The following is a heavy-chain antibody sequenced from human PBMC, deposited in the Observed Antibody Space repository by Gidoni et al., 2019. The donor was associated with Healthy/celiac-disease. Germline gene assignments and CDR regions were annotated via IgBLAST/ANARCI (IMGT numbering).Heavy chain of an antibody. D-gene: IGHD6-19*01. CDR3: AKGVGSGWYMYAFDI. J-gene: IGHJ3*02. V-gene: IGHV3-9*01. Sequence: EVHLVESGGGLVQPGRSLRLSCAASGFTFDDYAMHWVRQAPGKGLEWVSGISWNSGSIGYADSVKGRFTISRDNAKNSLYLQMNSLRAEDTALYYCAKGVGSGWYMYAFDIWGQGTMVTVSS. CDR2: ISWNSGSI. CDR1: GFTFDDYA.